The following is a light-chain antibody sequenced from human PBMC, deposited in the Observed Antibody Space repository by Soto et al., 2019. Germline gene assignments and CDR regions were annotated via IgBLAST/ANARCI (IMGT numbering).Light chain of an antibody. V-gene: IGLV2-8*01. CDR1: SSDVGGYKY. J-gene: IGLJ2*01. Sequence: QSVLTQPPSASGSPGQSVTISCTGTSSDVGGYKYVSWYQQHPGKAPKLIIYEVIKRPSGVPDRFSGSKSGNAASLTVSGLQAEDEADYYCSSYAGTNNVVFGGGTKLTVL. CDR2: EVI. CDR3: SSYAGTNNVV.